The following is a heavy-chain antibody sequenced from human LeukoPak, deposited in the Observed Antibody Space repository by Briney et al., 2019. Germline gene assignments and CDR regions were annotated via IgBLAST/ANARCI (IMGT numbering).Heavy chain of an antibody. CDR1: GFTFGSYA. CDR2: ISGSGGST. CDR3: AKGNDILTGYFEGDAFDI. Sequence: GGSLRLSCAASGFTFGSYAMSWVRQAPGKGLEWVSAISGSGGSTYYADSVKGRFTISRDNSKNTLYLQMNSLRAEDTAVYYCAKGNDILTGYFEGDAFDIWGQGTMVTVSS. D-gene: IGHD3-9*01. V-gene: IGHV3-23*01. J-gene: IGHJ3*02.